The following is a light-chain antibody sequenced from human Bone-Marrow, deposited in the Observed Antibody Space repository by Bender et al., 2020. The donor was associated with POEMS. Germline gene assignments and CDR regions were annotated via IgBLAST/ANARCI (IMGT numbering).Light chain of an antibody. J-gene: IGLJ2*01. V-gene: IGLV2-14*02. Sequence: QSALTQPASVSGSSGQSITISCTGTSSDVGSYNLVSWYQQNPGKAPKLMIYEGSKRPSGVSNRFSGSKSGNTASLTISGLQPEDESTYYCASYTSSNTLIFGGGTTVTVL. CDR1: SSDVGSYNL. CDR3: ASYTSSNTLI. CDR2: EGS.